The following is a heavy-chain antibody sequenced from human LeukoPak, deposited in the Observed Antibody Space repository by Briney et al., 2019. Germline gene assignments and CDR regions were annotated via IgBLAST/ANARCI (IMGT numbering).Heavy chain of an antibody. CDR3: ARSGYYGSGSYYPRNWFDP. J-gene: IGHJ5*02. CDR2: INHSGST. CDR1: GGSLRGYY. Sequence: KPSETLSLTCAAYGGSLRGYYWSWIRQPPGKGLDWIGEINHSGSTNYNPSLKSRVTISVDTSKNQFSLKLSSVTAADTAVYYCARSGYYGSGSYYPRNWFDPWAREPWSPSPQ. V-gene: IGHV4-34*01. D-gene: IGHD3-10*01.